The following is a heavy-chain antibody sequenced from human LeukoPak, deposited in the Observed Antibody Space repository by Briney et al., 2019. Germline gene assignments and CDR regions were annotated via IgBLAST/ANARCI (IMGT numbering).Heavy chain of an antibody. Sequence: PSETLSLTCSVSGGSISTSDYYWGWIRQPLGKGLEWIGTIYYNGNTYYNPSLKGRVTISLDTSKNQFSLNLRSVTAADTAVYYCARTLRPPSSIDYWGQGTLVTVSS. CDR3: ARTLRPPSSIDY. V-gene: IGHV4-39*01. CDR1: GGSISTSDYY. D-gene: IGHD3-16*01. CDR2: IYYNGNT. J-gene: IGHJ4*02.